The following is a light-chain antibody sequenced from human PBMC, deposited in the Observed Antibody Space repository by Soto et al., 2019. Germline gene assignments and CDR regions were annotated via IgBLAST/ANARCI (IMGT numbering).Light chain of an antibody. J-gene: IGLJ3*02. CDR3: SSYTTSSTHWV. V-gene: IGLV2-14*01. CDR1: SSDVGGYNY. CDR2: EVS. Sequence: QSVLTQPASVSGSPGQSITISCTGTSSDVGGYNYVSWYQQHPGKPPKFMIYEVSNRPSGVSNRFSGSKSGNTASLTISGLQAEDEADYYCSSYTTSSTHWVFGGGTKLTVL.